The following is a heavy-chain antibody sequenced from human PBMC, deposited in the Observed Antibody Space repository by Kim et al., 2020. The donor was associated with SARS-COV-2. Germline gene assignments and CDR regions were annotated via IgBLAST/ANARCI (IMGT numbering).Heavy chain of an antibody. J-gene: IGHJ6*02. CDR3: ASSTGYYYGMDV. D-gene: IGHD4-17*01. V-gene: IGHV1-2*02. Sequence: NTAQKFQGRVTMTRDTSISTAYMELSRLRSDDTAVYYCASSTGYYYGMDVWGQGTTVTVSS.